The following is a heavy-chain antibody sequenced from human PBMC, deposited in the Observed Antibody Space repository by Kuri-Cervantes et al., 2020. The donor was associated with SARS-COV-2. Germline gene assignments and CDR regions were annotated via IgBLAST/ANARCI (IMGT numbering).Heavy chain of an antibody. V-gene: IGHV3-43D*03. D-gene: IGHD4-11*01. Sequence: GGSLRLSCAASGFILDDFGMYWVRQAPGKGLEWVSSITWDGGSTFYADSVKGRFTISRDNSRNIVYLQMNSLRPEDTALYYCTREAYDYNMGFDSWGQGTLVTVSS. CDR2: ITWDGGST. CDR1: GFILDDFG. CDR3: TREAYDYNMGFDS. J-gene: IGHJ4*02.